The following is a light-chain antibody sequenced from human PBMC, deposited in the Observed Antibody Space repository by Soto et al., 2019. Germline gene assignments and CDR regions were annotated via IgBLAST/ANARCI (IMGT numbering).Light chain of an antibody. CDR2: EVS. Sequence: QSVLTQPASVSGSPGQSITISCTGTSRDVGGYKYVSWYQQHPGKAPKLIIYEVSNRPSGVSNRFSGSKSGNTASLTISGLQAEDEAYYYCTSYRGSSTLVFGGGTKLAVL. CDR1: SRDVGGYKY. V-gene: IGLV2-14*01. J-gene: IGLJ2*01. CDR3: TSYRGSSTLV.